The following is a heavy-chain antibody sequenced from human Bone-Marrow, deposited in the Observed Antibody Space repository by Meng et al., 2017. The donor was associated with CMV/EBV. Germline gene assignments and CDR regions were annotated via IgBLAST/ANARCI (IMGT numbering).Heavy chain of an antibody. CDR3: ARTRIEVEPDGRKIKYYNYGMDV. D-gene: IGHD2-2*01. V-gene: IGHV1-69*10. CDR2: IIPILGTA. Sequence: SVKVSCKASGGTFSSYAISWVRQAPGQGLEWMGGIIPILGTANYAQKFQGRVTMTRDTSISTAYMELSRLRSDDTAVYYCARTRIEVEPDGRKIKYYNYGMDVWGQGTTVTVSS. CDR1: GGTFSSYA. J-gene: IGHJ6*02.